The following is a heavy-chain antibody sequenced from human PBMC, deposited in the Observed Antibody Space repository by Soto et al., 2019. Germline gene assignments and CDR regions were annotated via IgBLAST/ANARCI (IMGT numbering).Heavy chain of an antibody. V-gene: IGHV3-33*01. D-gene: IGHD6-19*01. CDR1: GFTFSSYG. Sequence: GGSLRLSCAASGFTFSSYGMHWVRQAPGKGLEWVAVIWYDGSNKYYADSVKGRFTISRDNSKNTLYLQMNSLRAEDTAVYYCARDPYSSGWQPTFDYWGQGTMVTVSS. J-gene: IGHJ4*02. CDR3: ARDPYSSGWQPTFDY. CDR2: IWYDGSNK.